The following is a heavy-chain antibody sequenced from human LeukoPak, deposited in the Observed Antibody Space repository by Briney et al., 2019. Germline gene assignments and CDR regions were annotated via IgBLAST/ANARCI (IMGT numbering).Heavy chain of an antibody. D-gene: IGHD1-26*01. CDR1: GFTFSTYA. CDR2: ISGSGVST. J-gene: IGHJ3*02. V-gene: IGHV3-23*01. CDR3: ATIVGATVPVPGAFDI. Sequence: GGSLRLSCAASGFTFSTYAMSWVRQAPGKGLEWVSAISGSGVSTYYADSVKGRFTISRDNSKNTLYLQMNSLRAEDTAVYYCATIVGATVPVPGAFDIWGQGTMVTVSS.